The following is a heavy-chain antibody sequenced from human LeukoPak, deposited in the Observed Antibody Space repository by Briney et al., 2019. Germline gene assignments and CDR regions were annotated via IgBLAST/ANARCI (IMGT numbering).Heavy chain of an antibody. CDR3: AKVRSGWSPFDY. CDR1: GVTFSSYA. J-gene: IGHJ4*02. V-gene: IGHV3-23*01. Sequence: GGSLRLSCAASGVTFSSYALNWVRQGPGKGLEWVSGISGGSDTTYYADSVRDRFTISRDNSKNTLYLQMSSLRAEDTARYFCAKVRSGWSPFDYWGQGTLVTVSS. CDR2: ISGGSDTT. D-gene: IGHD6-19*01.